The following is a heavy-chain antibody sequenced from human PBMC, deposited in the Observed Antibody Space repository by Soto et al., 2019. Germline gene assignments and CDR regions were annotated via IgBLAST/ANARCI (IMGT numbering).Heavy chain of an antibody. CDR1: GGSISSGGYY. D-gene: IGHD5-12*01. Sequence: LSLTCTVSGGSISSGGYYWSWIRQHPGKGLEWIGYIYYSGSTYYNPSLKSRVTISVDTSKNQFSLKLSSVTAADTAVYYCAREGRGNFDDWGQGTLVTVSS. V-gene: IGHV4-31*03. CDR2: IYYSGST. J-gene: IGHJ4*02. CDR3: AREGRGNFDD.